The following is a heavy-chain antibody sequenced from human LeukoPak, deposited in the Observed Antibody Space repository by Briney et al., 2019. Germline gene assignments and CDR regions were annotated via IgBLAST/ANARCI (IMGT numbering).Heavy chain of an antibody. CDR3: AREDYAGEEFFDY. V-gene: IGHV1-24*01. CDR2: FDPEDGET. CDR1: GYTLTELS. D-gene: IGHD3-10*01. J-gene: IGHJ4*02. Sequence: GASVKVSCKVSGYTLTELSMHWVRQAPGKGLEWMGGFDPEDGETIYAQKFQGRVTITADESTSTAYMELSSLRSEDTAVYYCAREDYAGEEFFDYWGQGTLVTVSS.